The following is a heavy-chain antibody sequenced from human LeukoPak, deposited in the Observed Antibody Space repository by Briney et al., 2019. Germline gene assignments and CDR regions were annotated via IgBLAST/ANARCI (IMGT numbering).Heavy chain of an antibody. V-gene: IGHV1-3*01. CDR3: ARVPTYYYASGSPNWFDP. CDR1: GYTFTRYA. CDR2: INAGNGNT. D-gene: IGHD3-10*01. Sequence: VASVKVSCKASGYTFTRYAMHWVRQAPGQRLEWMGWINAGNGNTKYSQKFQGRVTMTTDTSTSTAYMELRSLRSDDTAVYYRARVPTYYYASGSPNWFDPWGQGTLVTVSS. J-gene: IGHJ5*02.